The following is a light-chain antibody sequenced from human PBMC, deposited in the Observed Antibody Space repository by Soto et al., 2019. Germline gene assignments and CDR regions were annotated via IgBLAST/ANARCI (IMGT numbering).Light chain of an antibody. Sequence: DIQLTQSPSFLSASVGDRVTITCRASQGISTFLAWYQQKPGKAPKLLIYAASILQSGVPSRFSGSGSGTDFTLTISSLQPEDFATYYCQHLNSYPITFGQGTRLEIK. CDR1: QGISTF. V-gene: IGKV1-9*01. CDR3: QHLNSYPIT. CDR2: AAS. J-gene: IGKJ5*01.